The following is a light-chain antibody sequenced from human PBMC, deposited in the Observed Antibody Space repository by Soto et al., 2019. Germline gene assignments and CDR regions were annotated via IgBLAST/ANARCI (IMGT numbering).Light chain of an antibody. CDR1: QSLLHSNGYNY. CDR3: MQALQTPRT. Sequence: DIVMTQSPLSLPVTPGEPASISCRSSQSLLHSNGYNYLDWYLQKPGQSPHLLIYLGSNRASGVPDRFNGSGSGTDFTLKISRVEAEDVGVYYCMQALQTPRTFGQGTKLEIK. V-gene: IGKV2-28*01. CDR2: LGS. J-gene: IGKJ2*01.